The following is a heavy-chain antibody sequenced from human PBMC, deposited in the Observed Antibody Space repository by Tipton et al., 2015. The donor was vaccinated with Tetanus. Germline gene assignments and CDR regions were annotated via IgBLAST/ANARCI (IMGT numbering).Heavy chain of an antibody. CDR2: MNPDSGRT. CDR1: GYTFTSYD. J-gene: IGHJ4*02. Sequence: QLVQSGAEVKKPGASVKVSCKTSGYTFTSYDINWVRQATGQGLESIGWMNPDSGRTGYAQKFQGRVTMTRDTSISTAYMELSDLRSDDTAVYYCARGLKFYFEGSSFDYWGQGTPVTVSS. CDR3: ARGLKFYFEGSSFDY. D-gene: IGHD2/OR15-2a*01. V-gene: IGHV1-8*01.